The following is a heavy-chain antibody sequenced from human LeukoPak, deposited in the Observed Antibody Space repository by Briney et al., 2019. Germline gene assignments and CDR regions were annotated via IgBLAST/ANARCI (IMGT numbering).Heavy chain of an antibody. CDR2: ISWNSGSI. Sequence: QPGRSLRLSCAASGFTFDDYAMHWVRQAPGKGLEWVSGISWNSGSIGYADSVKGRFPISRDNAKNSLYLQMNSLRAEDTALYYCAKEALRSGAFDIWGRGTMVTVSS. V-gene: IGHV3-9*01. CDR3: AKEALRSGAFDI. CDR1: GFTFDDYA. J-gene: IGHJ3*02. D-gene: IGHD3-10*01.